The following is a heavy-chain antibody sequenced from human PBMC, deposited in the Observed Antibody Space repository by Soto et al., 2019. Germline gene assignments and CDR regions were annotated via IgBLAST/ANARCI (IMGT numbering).Heavy chain of an antibody. V-gene: IGHV4-59*01. CDR2: IYYSGST. D-gene: IGHD3-3*01. CDR3: ARVRGVTIFGVVTANWFDP. Sequence: SETLSLTCTVSGGSISSYYWSWIRQPPGKGLEWIGYIYYSGSTNYNPSLKSRVTISVDTSKNQFSLKLSSVTAADTAVYYCARVRGVTIFGVVTANWFDPWGQGTLVTVSS. J-gene: IGHJ5*02. CDR1: GGSISSYY.